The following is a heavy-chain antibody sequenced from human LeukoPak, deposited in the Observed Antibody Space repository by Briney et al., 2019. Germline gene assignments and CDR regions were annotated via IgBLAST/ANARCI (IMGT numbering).Heavy chain of an antibody. CDR3: ARTGPDIVVVPAAGYHPLDY. Sequence: SETLSLTCAVYGGSFSGYYWSWIRQPPGKGLEWIGEINHSGSTNYNSSLKSRVTISVDTSKNQFSLKLSSVTAADTAVYYCARTGPDIVVVPAAGYHPLDYWGQGTLVTVSS. CDR1: GGSFSGYY. V-gene: IGHV4-34*01. CDR2: INHSGST. D-gene: IGHD2-2*01. J-gene: IGHJ4*02.